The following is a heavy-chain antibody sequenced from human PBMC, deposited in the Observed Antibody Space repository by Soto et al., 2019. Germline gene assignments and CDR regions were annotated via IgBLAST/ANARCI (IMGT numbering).Heavy chain of an antibody. CDR3: AKGPSRYSSGWYLTPNYYYYGMDV. CDR1: GFTLSSYA. V-gene: IGHV3-23*01. Sequence: GGSLRLSCAASGFTLSSYAMSWVRQAPGKGLEWVSAISGSGGSTYYADSVKGRFTISRDNSKNTLYLQMNSLRAEDTAVYYCAKGPSRYSSGWYLTPNYYYYGMDVWGQGTTVTVSS. D-gene: IGHD6-19*01. CDR2: ISGSGGST. J-gene: IGHJ6*02.